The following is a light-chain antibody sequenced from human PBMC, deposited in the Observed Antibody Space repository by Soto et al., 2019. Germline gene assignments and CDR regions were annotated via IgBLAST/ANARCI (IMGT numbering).Light chain of an antibody. V-gene: IGKV3-20*01. CDR3: QQYGNTPWT. J-gene: IGKJ1*01. CDR2: GAS. Sequence: EIVLTQSPGTLSLSPGERATLSCRASQSVSSRYVAWYQQKPGQAPRLLIHGASSRATGIPDRFSGSGSGTDVTLTISRLEPEDFAVFYCQQYGNTPWTFGQGTKVEIK. CDR1: QSVSSRY.